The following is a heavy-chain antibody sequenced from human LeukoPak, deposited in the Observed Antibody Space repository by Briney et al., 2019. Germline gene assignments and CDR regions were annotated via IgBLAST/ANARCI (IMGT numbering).Heavy chain of an antibody. V-gene: IGHV1-2*02. CDR1: GYTFTGYY. CDR2: INPNSGGT. J-gene: IGHJ6*02. Sequence: ASVKVSCKASGYTFTGYYMHWVRQAPGQGLEWMGWINPNSGGTNYAQKFQGRATMTRDTSISTAYMELSRLRSDDTAVYYCARDSESLHMGGGNPLVGVWGQGTTVTVSS. CDR3: ARDSESLHMGGGNPLVGV. D-gene: IGHD4-23*01.